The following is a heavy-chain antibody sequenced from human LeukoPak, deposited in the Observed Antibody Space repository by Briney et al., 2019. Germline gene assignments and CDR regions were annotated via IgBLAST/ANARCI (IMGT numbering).Heavy chain of an antibody. CDR3: ARDSSMGSYYFDY. Sequence: SETLSLTCTVSGGTISSYYWSWIRQPPGKGLEWIGYIYYSGSTNYNPSLKSRVTISVDTSKNQFSLKLSSVTAADTAVYYCARDSSMGSYYFDYWGQGTLVTVSS. V-gene: IGHV4-59*01. CDR2: IYYSGST. J-gene: IGHJ4*02. D-gene: IGHD1-26*01. CDR1: GGTISSYY.